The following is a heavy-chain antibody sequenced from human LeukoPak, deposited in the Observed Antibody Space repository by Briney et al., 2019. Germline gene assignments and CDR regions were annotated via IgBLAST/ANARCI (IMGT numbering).Heavy chain of an antibody. CDR2: INHSGST. CDR1: GGSFSGYY. CDR3: ARENCYYGMDV. Sequence: SETLSLTCAVYGGSFSGYYWSWIRQPPGKGLEWIGEINHSGSTNYNPSLKSRVTISVDTSKNQFSLKLSSVTAADTAVYYCARENCYYGMDVWGQGTTVTVSS. V-gene: IGHV4-34*01. J-gene: IGHJ6*02.